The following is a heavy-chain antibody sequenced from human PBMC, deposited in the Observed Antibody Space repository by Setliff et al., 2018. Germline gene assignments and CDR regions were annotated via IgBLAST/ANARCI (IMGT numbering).Heavy chain of an antibody. V-gene: IGHV4-39*07. CDR3: ARVVSDDYCGGDCSDY. D-gene: IGHD2-21*02. CDR2: IYYSGST. Sequence: SETLSLTCTVSGGSISSSSYYWGWIRPPPGKGLEWIGSIYYSGSTYYNPSLNSRVTISVNASKNQFSLKLSSVTAADTAVYYCARVVSDDYCGGDCSDYWGQGTLVTVSS. CDR1: GGSISSSSYY. J-gene: IGHJ4*02.